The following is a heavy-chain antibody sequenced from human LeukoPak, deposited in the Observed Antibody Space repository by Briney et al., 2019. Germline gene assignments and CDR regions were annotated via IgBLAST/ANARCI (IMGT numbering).Heavy chain of an antibody. CDR3: ARAFQSLGGLSLPDY. CDR2: IHPSTGNP. D-gene: IGHD3-16*02. V-gene: IGHV7-4-1*02. Sequence: ASVKVSCKASGYTFTNYAMNWVRQAPGQGLEWMGWIHPSTGNPAYAQGFTGRFVFSLDTSVSTTYMEISSLKAEDTAVYFCARAFQSLGGLSLPDYWGQGNLVTVSS. CDR1: GYTFTNYA. J-gene: IGHJ4*02.